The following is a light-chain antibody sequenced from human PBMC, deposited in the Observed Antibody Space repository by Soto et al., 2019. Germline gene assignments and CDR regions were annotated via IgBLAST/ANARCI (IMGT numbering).Light chain of an antibody. CDR3: SSYTSSSTPV. V-gene: IGLV2-14*01. CDR1: SSDVGAYNY. J-gene: IGLJ2*01. Sequence: QSALTQPASVSGSPGQSITISCTGISSDVGAYNYVSWYQQHPAKSPKLMIYEVSNRPSGVSNRFSGSKSANTASLTISGIQPEDEADYYCSSYTSSSTPVFGVGTKLTVL. CDR2: EVS.